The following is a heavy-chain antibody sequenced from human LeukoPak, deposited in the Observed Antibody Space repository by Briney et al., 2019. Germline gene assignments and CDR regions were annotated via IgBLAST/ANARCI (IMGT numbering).Heavy chain of an antibody. D-gene: IGHD2-2*01. V-gene: IGHV4-59*01. CDR3: ARGPSHSARDWFDP. J-gene: IGHJ5*02. Sequence: SETLSLTCTVSGGSISDYYWSWIRQPPGKGLECIGYIYYSGTTNCNPSLKSPVTISVDTSKHEFSLRLSSVTAADTAVYYCARGPSHSARDWFDPWGQGTLVTVSS. CDR2: IYYSGTT. CDR1: GGSISDYY.